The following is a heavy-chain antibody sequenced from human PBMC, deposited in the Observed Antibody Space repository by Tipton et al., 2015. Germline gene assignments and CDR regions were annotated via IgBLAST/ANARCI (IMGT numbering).Heavy chain of an antibody. CDR2: IYYNGNT. CDR3: ARSDEYTYGRTSFDI. D-gene: IGHD5-18*01. Sequence: TLSLTCTVSGGSIRSGGYYWTWIRQPPGQGLEWVGCIYYNGNTYYIPSLKSRIAISVDTSKNQFSLNLTSVTAADTAVYYCARSDEYTYGRTSFDIWGQGTMVTVSS. V-gene: IGHV4-31*03. CDR1: GGSIRSGGYY. J-gene: IGHJ3*02.